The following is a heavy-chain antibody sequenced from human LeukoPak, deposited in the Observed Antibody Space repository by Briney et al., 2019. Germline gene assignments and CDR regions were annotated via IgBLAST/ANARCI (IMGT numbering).Heavy chain of an antibody. CDR1: GFTFSSFT. CDR3: ARDYGSGIYSFHFDY. CDR2: ISPDGSNK. V-gene: IGHV3-30-3*01. Sequence: PGGSLRLSCGASGFTFSSFTIHWVRHAPGKGLEWVAVISPDGSNKYYADSVKGRFTISRDNSKNTLYLQMDSLRTEDTAVYYCARDYGSGIYSFHFDYWGQGTLVTVSS. D-gene: IGHD3-10*01. J-gene: IGHJ4*02.